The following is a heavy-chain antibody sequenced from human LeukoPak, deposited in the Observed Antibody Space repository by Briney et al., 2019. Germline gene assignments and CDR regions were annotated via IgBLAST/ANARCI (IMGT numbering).Heavy chain of an antibody. V-gene: IGHV1-46*01. D-gene: IGHD2-21*02. J-gene: IGHJ6*04. CDR2: ITPSNGFT. Sequence: ASVKVSCKASGYTFTSYHIHWVRQAPGQGLEWMGIITPSNGFTTHAQKFQGRLTMTRDTSTSTVYMELNSLTSEDTAVYYCARAGDSYWANYYYGLDVWGKGTTVTVSS. CDR3: ARAGDSYWANYYYGLDV. CDR1: GYTFTSYH.